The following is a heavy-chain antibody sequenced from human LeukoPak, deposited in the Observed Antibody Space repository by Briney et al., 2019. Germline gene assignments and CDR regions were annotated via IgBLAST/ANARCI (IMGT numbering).Heavy chain of an antibody. CDR1: GYTFTDYY. CDR2: VDPEDGET. Sequence: GASVKVPCKVSGYTFTDYYMHWVQQAPGKGLKWMGLVDPEDGETIYAEKFQGRVTITADTSTDTAYMELSSLRSEDTAVYYCATGLGDFWNFDYWGQGTLVTVSS. V-gene: IGHV1-69-2*01. CDR3: ATGLGDFWNFDY. J-gene: IGHJ4*02. D-gene: IGHD4-17*01.